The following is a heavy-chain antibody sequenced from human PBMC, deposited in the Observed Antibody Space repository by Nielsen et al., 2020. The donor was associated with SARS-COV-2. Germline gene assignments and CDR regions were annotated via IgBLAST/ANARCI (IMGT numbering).Heavy chain of an antibody. CDR1: GFTFSSYW. D-gene: IGHD2-15*01. Sequence: GESLKISCAASGFTFSSYWMHWVRQAPGKGLVWVSRINSDGSSTSYADSVKGRFTISRDNSKNTLYLQMNSLRAEDTAVYYCAKDWCSGGSCYFDYWGQGTLVTVSS. J-gene: IGHJ4*02. CDR3: AKDWCSGGSCYFDY. V-gene: IGHV3-74*01. CDR2: INSDGSST.